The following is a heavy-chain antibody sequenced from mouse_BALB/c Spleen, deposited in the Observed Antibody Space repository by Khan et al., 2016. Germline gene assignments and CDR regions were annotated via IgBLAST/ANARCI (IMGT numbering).Heavy chain of an antibody. V-gene: IGHV3-2*02. CDR3: ARTPRIKY. Sequence: EVQLQESGPGLVKPSQSLSLTCTVTGYSITSGYGWNWLRQFPGKKLEWMVYISYSGSTNYNPPLMCRISSTSYTSKNQFVLQLNSVTTDDTATYYGARTPRIKYWGQRTTLTVSS. CDR2: ISYSGST. J-gene: IGHJ2*01. CDR1: GYSITSGYG.